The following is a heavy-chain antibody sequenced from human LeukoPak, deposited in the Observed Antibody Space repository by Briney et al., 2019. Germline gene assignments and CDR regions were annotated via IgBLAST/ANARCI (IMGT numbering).Heavy chain of an antibody. Sequence: GGSLRLSCAASGLTFSSYSMNWVRQAPGKGLEWVSSISSSSSYIYYADSVKGRFTISRDNAKNSLYLQMNSLRAEDTAVYYCARVGGYNSFFDYWGQGILVTVSS. CDR2: ISSSSSYI. CDR3: ARVGGYNSFFDY. CDR1: GLTFSSYS. V-gene: IGHV3-21*01. D-gene: IGHD5-24*01. J-gene: IGHJ4*02.